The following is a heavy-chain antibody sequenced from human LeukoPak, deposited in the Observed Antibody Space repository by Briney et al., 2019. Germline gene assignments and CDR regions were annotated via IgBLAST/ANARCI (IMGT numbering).Heavy chain of an antibody. CDR2: IYHSGST. Sequence: SGTLSLTCAVSGGSISSSNWWSWVRQPPGKGLEWIGEIYHSGSTNYNPSLKSRVTISVDKSKNQFSPKLSSVTAADTAVYYCARGDYYDSSGPREYYFDYWGQGTLVTVSS. D-gene: IGHD3-22*01. J-gene: IGHJ4*02. CDR3: ARGDYYDSSGPREYYFDY. CDR1: GGSISSSNW. V-gene: IGHV4-4*02.